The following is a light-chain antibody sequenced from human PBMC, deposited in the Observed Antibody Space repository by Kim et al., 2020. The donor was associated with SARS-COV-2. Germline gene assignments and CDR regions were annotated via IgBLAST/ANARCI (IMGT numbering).Light chain of an antibody. CDR2: GAS. Sequence: LSPGERASLSCTASQSVSSSYLAWYQQKPGQAPRLLIYGASSRATGIPDRFSGSGSGTDFTLTISRLEPEDFAVYYCQQYGSSPQFGQGTKVDIK. V-gene: IGKV3-20*01. CDR3: QQYGSSPQ. J-gene: IGKJ1*01. CDR1: QSVSSSY.